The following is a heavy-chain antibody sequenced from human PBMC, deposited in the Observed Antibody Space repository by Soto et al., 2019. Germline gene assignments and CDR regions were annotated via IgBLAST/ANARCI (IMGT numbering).Heavy chain of an antibody. J-gene: IGHJ4*02. D-gene: IGHD3-22*01. Sequence: GASVKVSCKASGYTITSYAMHWVRQAPGQRLEWMGWINAGNGNTKYSQKFQGRFTISRDNSKNTVYLQMSSLRVEDTAVYYCVKGEYYYDSSGYYPFDYWGQGTLVTVSS. CDR2: INAGNGNT. CDR3: VKGEYYYDSSGYYPFDY. V-gene: IGHV1-3*01. CDR1: GYTITSYA.